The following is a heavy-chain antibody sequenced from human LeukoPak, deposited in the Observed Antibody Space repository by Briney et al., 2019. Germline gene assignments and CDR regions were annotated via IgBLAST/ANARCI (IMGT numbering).Heavy chain of an antibody. J-gene: IGHJ4*02. D-gene: IGHD3-16*02. CDR3: AKGVTFGGVIAHFDY. Sequence: RGSSRLPCAASGFNLYSYVMSWGGPAPGERPGWDSDILCCGVSTYYAASVKGRFTISRDNSKNTLYLQMNSLRAEDTAVYYCAKGVTFGGVIAHFDYWGQGTLVTVSS. CDR1: GFNLYSYV. CDR2: ILCCGVST. V-gene: IGHV3-23*01.